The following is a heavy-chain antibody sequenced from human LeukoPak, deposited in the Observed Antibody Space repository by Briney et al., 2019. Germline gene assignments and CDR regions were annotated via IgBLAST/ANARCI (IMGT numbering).Heavy chain of an antibody. Sequence: ASVKVSCKASGYTFTSYGISWVRQAPGQGLEWMGRIIPILGIANYAQKFQGRVTITADKSTSTAYMELSSLRSEDTAVYYCARDGFYCSSTSCPLDYWGQGTLVTVSS. V-gene: IGHV1-69*04. CDR2: IIPILGIA. D-gene: IGHD2-2*01. CDR1: GYTFTSYG. CDR3: ARDGFYCSSTSCPLDY. J-gene: IGHJ4*02.